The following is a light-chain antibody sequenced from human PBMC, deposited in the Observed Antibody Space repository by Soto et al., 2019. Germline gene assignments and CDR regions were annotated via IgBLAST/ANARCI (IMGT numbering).Light chain of an antibody. J-gene: IGKJ1*01. CDR2: TAS. CDR3: QQYNTYPWT. CDR1: QSIGSW. V-gene: IGKV1-5*03. Sequence: DLPMTQSPSTLSGSVGDRVIITCRASQSIGSWLAWYQQQPGKVPKLLIYTASTLQSGVPSRFSGSGSGAEFTLTISSLQPEDFATYYCQQYNTYPWTFGQGTKVDI.